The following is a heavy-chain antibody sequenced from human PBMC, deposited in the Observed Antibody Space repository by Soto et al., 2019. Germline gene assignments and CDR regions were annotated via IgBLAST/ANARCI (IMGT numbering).Heavy chain of an antibody. Sequence: ASVKVSCKASGYTFTSYAMHWVRQAPGQRLEWMGWINAGNGNTKYSQKFQGRVTITRDTSASTAYMELSSLRSEDTAVYYCARDMYYDFWSGYPEYYFAYWGRGTLVTVSS. J-gene: IGHJ4*02. CDR1: GYTFTSYA. CDR2: INAGNGNT. V-gene: IGHV1-3*01. D-gene: IGHD3-3*01. CDR3: ARDMYYDFWSGYPEYYFAY.